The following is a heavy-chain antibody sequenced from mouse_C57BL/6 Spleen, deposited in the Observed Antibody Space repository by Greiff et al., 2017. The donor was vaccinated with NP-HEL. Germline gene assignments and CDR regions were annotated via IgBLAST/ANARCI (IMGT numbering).Heavy chain of an antibody. CDR1: GFTFSSYA. D-gene: IGHD1-1*01. V-gene: IGHV5-4*01. CDR2: ISDGGSYT. CDR3: ARYFQFITTMDY. J-gene: IGHJ4*01. Sequence: EVQVVESGGGLVKPGGSLKLSCAASGFTFSSYAMSWVRQTPEKRLEWVATISDGGSYTYYPDNVKGRFTISRDNAKNNLYLQMSHLKSEDTAMYYCARYFQFITTMDYWGQGTSVTVSS.